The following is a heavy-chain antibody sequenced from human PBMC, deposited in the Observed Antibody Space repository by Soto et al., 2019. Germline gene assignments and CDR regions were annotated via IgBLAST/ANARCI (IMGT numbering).Heavy chain of an antibody. D-gene: IGHD3-22*01. CDR1: GGSFSPNY. V-gene: IGHV4-34*01. CDR3: ARGKRYYDSSGYYNWFDP. J-gene: IGHJ5*02. Sequence: SETLSLTCTVSGGSFSPNYWTWIRQTPGKGLQWIGQINHSGSANYNPSLKSRVTISVHTSNSQFSLELSSVTAADTAVYYCARGKRYYDSSGYYNWFDPWGQGTLVTVSS. CDR2: INHSGSA.